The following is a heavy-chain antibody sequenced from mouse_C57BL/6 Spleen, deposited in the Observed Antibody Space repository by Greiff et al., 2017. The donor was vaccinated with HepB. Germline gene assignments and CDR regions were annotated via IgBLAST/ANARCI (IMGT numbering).Heavy chain of an antibody. CDR1: GFTFSSYG. Sequence: EVKLVESGGDLVKPGGSLKLSCAASGFTFSSYGMSWVRQTPDKRLEWVATISSGGSYTYYPDSVKGRFTISRDNAKNTLYLQMSSLKSEDTAMYYCARQGGLLRNYYAMDYWGQGTSVTVSS. CDR2: ISSGGSYT. D-gene: IGHD3-3*01. V-gene: IGHV5-6*01. CDR3: ARQGGLLRNYYAMDY. J-gene: IGHJ4*01.